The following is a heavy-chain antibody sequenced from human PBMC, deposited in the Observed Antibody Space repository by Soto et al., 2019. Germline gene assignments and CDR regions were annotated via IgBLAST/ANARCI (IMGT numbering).Heavy chain of an antibody. CDR2: ISAYSGST. V-gene: IGHV1-18*01. CDR1: GYTLTSYG. CDR3: ARFTMVRGTDAFDI. Sequence: ASVKGSCKASGYTLTSYGISWVRQAPGQGLEWMGWISAYSGSTNYAQKLQGRVTMTRDTPISTAYMELSRLRSDDTAVYYCARFTMVRGTDAFDIWGQGTMVTVSS. J-gene: IGHJ3*02. D-gene: IGHD3-10*01.